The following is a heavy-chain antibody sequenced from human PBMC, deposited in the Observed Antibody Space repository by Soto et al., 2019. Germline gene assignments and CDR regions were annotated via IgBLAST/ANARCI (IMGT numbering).Heavy chain of an antibody. D-gene: IGHD6-6*01. J-gene: IGHJ2*01. Sequence: GLEWMGWINPNSGGTNYAQKFQGRVTITADKSTSTAYMELSSLSSEDTAVYYCERDKIAASFFLQAEDGIRGTVPVSAFLLNRSSDL. V-gene: IGHV1-69*04. CDR3: ERDKIAASFFLQAEDGIRGTVPVSAFLLNRSSDL. CDR2: INPNSGGT.